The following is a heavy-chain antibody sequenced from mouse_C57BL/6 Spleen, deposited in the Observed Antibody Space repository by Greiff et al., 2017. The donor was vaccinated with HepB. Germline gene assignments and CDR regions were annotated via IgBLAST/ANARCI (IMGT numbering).Heavy chain of an antibody. CDR3: AREDDPYAMDY. CDR1: GYTFTSYW. Sequence: QVQLQQPGAELVKPGASVKLSCKASGYTFTSYWMHWVKQRPGQGLEWIGMIHPNSGSTNYNEKFKSKATLTVDKSASTASMQLSSLTSEDSAVYYCAREDDPYAMDYWGQGTSVTVSS. V-gene: IGHV1-64*01. CDR2: IHPNSGST. J-gene: IGHJ4*01. D-gene: IGHD2-3*01.